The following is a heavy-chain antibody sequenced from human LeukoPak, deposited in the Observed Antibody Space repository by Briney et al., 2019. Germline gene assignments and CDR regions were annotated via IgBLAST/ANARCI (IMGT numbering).Heavy chain of an antibody. V-gene: IGHV4-59*01. Sequence: SETLSLTCTVSGGSISSYYCSWIRQPPGKGLEGIGFIYYSWSTNYNPSLKSRVTISVDPYKNQFSLKLSSVTAADPAVYYCARETLGGYCSGGSCYYNWFDPWGQGTLVTVSS. J-gene: IGHJ5*02. CDR2: IYYSWST. CDR1: GGSISSYY. CDR3: ARETLGGYCSGGSCYYNWFDP. D-gene: IGHD2-15*01.